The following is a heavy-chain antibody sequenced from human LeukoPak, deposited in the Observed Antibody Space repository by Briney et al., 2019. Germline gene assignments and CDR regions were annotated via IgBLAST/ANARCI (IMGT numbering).Heavy chain of an antibody. CDR2: IKQDGGEK. Sequence: GGSLRLSCAASGFGFRSYWMSWVRQAPGQGLEWVANIKQDGGEKYYVDSVKGRFTISRDNAKNSLYLQLNSLRAEDTAVYYCARASIYYAMDVWGPGTTVTVSS. J-gene: IGHJ6*02. V-gene: IGHV3-7*04. CDR1: GFGFRSYW. CDR3: ARASIYYAMDV.